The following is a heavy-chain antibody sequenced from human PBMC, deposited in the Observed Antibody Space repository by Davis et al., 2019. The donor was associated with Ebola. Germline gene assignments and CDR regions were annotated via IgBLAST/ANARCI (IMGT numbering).Heavy chain of an antibody. D-gene: IGHD1-26*01. CDR1: GFTFSSYA. Sequence: GESLKISCAASGFTFSSYAMQWVRQATGKGLEWVAVISYDGSNKYYADSVKGRFTISRDNSKNTRYLQINSLRAEDTAVYYCATRYRYGMDVWGQGTTVTVSS. J-gene: IGHJ6*02. CDR3: ATRYRYGMDV. CDR2: ISYDGSNK. V-gene: IGHV3-30*04.